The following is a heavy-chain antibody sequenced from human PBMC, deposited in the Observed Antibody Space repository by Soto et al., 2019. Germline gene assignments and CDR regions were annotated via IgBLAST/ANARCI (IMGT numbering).Heavy chain of an antibody. CDR3: ARSLWSPYFYYGLDV. D-gene: IGHD2-21*01. Sequence: SGGSLRLSCTDSGFALSRYWMYWVRQAPGKGLVWVSHINSGGNITPYPDSVRGRFTISRDNSKNTLYLDMHSLTTDDTAVYFCARSLWSPYFYYGLDVWGQGTTVTVSS. CDR1: GFALSRYW. J-gene: IGHJ6*02. V-gene: IGHV3-74*01. CDR2: INSGGNIT.